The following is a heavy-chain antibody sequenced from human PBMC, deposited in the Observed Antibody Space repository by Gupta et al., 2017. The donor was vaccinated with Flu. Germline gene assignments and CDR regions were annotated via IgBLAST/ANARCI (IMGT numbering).Heavy chain of an antibody. Sequence: EAQLVESGGGLVKPGGSLRLSCAASGFNFKTYYITWVRQAPGKGLEWVSSLSSSSSYRDYTESVRGRFTISRDKAKKSLYLQINNLRVEETAVYYWSRPVSDRDAFDICGQGTMVTVSS. CDR3: SRPVSDRDAFDI. D-gene: IGHD3-22*01. V-gene: IGHV3-21*02. CDR1: GFNFKTYY. J-gene: IGHJ3*02. CDR2: LSSSSSYR.